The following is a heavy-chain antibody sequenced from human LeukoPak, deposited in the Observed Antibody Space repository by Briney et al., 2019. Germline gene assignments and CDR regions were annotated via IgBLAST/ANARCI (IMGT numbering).Heavy chain of an antibody. CDR1: GFTFDDYA. CDR2: ISWNSGSI. J-gene: IGHJ6*02. CDR3: AKDIKNYYYGMDV. Sequence: PGGSLRLSCAAFGFTFDDYAMHWVRHAPGKGLEWVSGISWNSGSIGYADSVKGRFTISRDNAKNSLYLQMNSLRAEDTALYYCAKDIKNYYYGMDVWGQGTTVTVSS. V-gene: IGHV3-9*01.